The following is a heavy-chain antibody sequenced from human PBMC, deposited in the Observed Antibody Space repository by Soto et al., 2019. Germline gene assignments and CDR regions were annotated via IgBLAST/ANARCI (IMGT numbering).Heavy chain of an antibody. CDR2: ISSSSYI. V-gene: IGHV3-21*01. Sequence: GGSLRLSCAASGFTFSSYSMNWVRQAPGKGLEWVSSISSSSYIYYADSVKGRFTISRDNAKNSLYLQMNSLRAEDTAVYYCARDAADILGGADVWGQGTTVTVSS. CDR3: ARDAADILGGADV. J-gene: IGHJ6*02. D-gene: IGHD3-9*01. CDR1: GFTFSSYS.